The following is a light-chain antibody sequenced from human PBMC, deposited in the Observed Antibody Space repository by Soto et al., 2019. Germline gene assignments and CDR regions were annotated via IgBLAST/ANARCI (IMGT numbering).Light chain of an antibody. J-gene: IGKJ2*01. Sequence: DIQMTQSPSFVSASVGDRVTITCRASQSIDNWLAWYQQKPGKAPKLLIYDASTLESGVSSGFSGSGSGTEFTLTISSVRPDDFATYYCQHYDTFPYTFGQGTKLEIK. V-gene: IGKV1-5*01. CDR1: QSIDNW. CDR3: QHYDTFPYT. CDR2: DAS.